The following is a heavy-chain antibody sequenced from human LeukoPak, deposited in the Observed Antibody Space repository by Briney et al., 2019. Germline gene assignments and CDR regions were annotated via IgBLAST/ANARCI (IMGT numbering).Heavy chain of an antibody. CDR2: IYYSGST. CDR1: GGSISSSSYF. D-gene: IGHD3-22*01. CDR3: AREPYYDSSGYYLTLFDY. V-gene: IGHV4-39*02. Sequence: SETLSLTCTVSGGSISSSSYFWGWIRQPPGKGLEWIGSIYYSGSTYYNPSLKSRVTISVDTSKNQCSLKLSSVTAADTAVYYCAREPYYDSSGYYLTLFDYWGQGTLVTVSS. J-gene: IGHJ4*02.